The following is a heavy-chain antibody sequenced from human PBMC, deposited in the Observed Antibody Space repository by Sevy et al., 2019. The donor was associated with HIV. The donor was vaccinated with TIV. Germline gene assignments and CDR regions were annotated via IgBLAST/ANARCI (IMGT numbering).Heavy chain of an antibody. CDR3: AKDGPYYDFWSGYPPINWFDP. D-gene: IGHD3-3*01. J-gene: IGHJ5*02. Sequence: GGSLRLSCAASGFTFSSYAMSWVRQAPGKGLEWVSAISDSGGSTYYSDSVKGRFTISRDNSKNTLYLQMNSLRAEDTAVYYCAKDGPYYDFWSGYPPINWFDPWGQGTLVTVSS. CDR2: ISDSGGST. V-gene: IGHV3-23*01. CDR1: GFTFSSYA.